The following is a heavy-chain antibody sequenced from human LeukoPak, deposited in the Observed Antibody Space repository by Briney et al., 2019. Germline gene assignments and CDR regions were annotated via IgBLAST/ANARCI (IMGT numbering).Heavy chain of an antibody. V-gene: IGHV5-51*01. Sequence: GESLKISCKGSGYSFTSYWIGWVRQMPGKGLEWMGIIYPGDSDTRYSPSFQGQVTISADKSISTAYLQWSSLKASDTAMYYCARRGPTYYDFWSGYIDYWGQGTLVTASS. CDR3: ARRGPTYYDFWSGYIDY. CDR1: GYSFTSYW. CDR2: IYPGDSDT. D-gene: IGHD3-3*01. J-gene: IGHJ4*02.